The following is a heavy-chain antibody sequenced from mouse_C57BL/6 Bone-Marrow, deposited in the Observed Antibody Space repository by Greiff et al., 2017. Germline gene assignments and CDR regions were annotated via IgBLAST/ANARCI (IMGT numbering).Heavy chain of an antibody. CDR2: ISDGGSYT. CDR1: GFTFSSYA. D-gene: IGHD2-12*01. CDR3: ARDVGKLSRYFDV. Sequence: EVKVVESGGGLVKPGGSLKLSCAASGFTFSSYAMSWVRQTPEKRLEWVATISDGGSYTYYPDNVKGRFTISRDNAKNNLYLQMSHLKSADTAMYYGARDVGKLSRYFDVWGTGTTVTVSS. J-gene: IGHJ1*03. V-gene: IGHV5-4*01.